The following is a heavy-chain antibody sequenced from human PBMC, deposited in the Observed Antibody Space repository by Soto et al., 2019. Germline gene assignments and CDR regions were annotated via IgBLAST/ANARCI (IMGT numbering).Heavy chain of an antibody. Sequence: QLQLQESGPGLVKPSETLSLTCTVSGGSISSSTYYWGWIRQPPGKGLEWIGSIYDSGSTYYNPSLKSRVTISVDTAKNQFSLKLSSVTAADTAVYYCARQEGGSYFREDFQHWGQGTLVTVSS. D-gene: IGHD1-26*01. V-gene: IGHV4-39*01. CDR3: ARQEGGSYFREDFQH. CDR2: IYDSGST. CDR1: GGSISSSTYY. J-gene: IGHJ1*01.